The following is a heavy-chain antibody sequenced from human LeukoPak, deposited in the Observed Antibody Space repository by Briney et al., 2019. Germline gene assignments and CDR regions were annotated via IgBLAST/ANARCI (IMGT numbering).Heavy chain of an antibody. V-gene: IGHV2-5*02. J-gene: IGHJ4*02. CDR3: AHNQGSCNGDNCYSLFDY. D-gene: IGHD2-15*01. CDR2: IYWDDDK. Sequence: SGPTLVKPTQTLTLTCSFSGFSLSTSGVGVGWIRQPPGKALEWLAVIYWDDDKRYSPSLKGRLTITKDTSKNQVVLTMTNIDPVDTATYYCAHNQGSCNGDNCYSLFDYWGQGTLVTVSS. CDR1: GFSLSTSGVG.